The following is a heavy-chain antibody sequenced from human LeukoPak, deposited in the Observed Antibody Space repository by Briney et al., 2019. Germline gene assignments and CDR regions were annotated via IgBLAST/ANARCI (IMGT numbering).Heavy chain of an antibody. D-gene: IGHD6-13*01. J-gene: IGHJ6*02. V-gene: IGHV4-61*02. Sequence: SETLSLTCTVSGGSISSGSYYWSWIRQPAGKGLEWIGRIYTSGSTNYNPSLKSRVTISVDTSKNQFSLKLSSVTAADTAVYYCARDSDSGSWYWYYGMDVWGQGTTVTVSS. CDR2: IYTSGST. CDR1: GGSISSGSYY. CDR3: ARDSDSGSWYWYYGMDV.